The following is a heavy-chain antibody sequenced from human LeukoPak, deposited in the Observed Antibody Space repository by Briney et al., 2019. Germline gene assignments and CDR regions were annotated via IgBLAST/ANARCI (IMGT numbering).Heavy chain of an antibody. J-gene: IGHJ3*02. CDR3: ARLPRYYDSSGYYLTDAFNI. CDR2: TYSSGST. Sequence: SETLSLTCTVSGGSISSYYWSWIRQPAGKGLEWIGRTYSSGSTNYNPSLKSRVTMSVDTSKNQFSLNLSSVTAADTAVYYCARLPRYYDSSGYYLTDAFNIWGQGTMVTVSS. V-gene: IGHV4-4*07. CDR1: GGSISSYY. D-gene: IGHD3-22*01.